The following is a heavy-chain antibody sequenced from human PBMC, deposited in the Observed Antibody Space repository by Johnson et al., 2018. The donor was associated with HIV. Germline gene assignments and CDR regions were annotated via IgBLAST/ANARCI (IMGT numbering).Heavy chain of an antibody. CDR1: GFTFSSYA. CDR2: ISGSGGST. Sequence: EVQLVESGGGLVQPGGSLRLSCAASGFTFSSYAMSWVRQAPGKGLEWVSAISGSGGSTYYADSVKGRFTISRDNSKNTLYLQMNSLRAEDTAVYYCARDRSYYHSSGYYYSDAFDIWGQGTMVTVSS. J-gene: IGHJ3*02. D-gene: IGHD3-22*01. CDR3: ARDRSYYHSSGYYYSDAFDI. V-gene: IGHV3-23*04.